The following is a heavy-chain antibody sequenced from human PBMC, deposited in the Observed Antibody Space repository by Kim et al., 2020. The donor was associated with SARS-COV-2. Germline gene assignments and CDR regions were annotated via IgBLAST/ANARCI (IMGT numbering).Heavy chain of an antibody. V-gene: IGHV3-43*02. D-gene: IGHD3-10*01. CDR3: AKDIDSIRGVLKGFYYYGMDV. CDR2: ISGDGGRT. J-gene: IGHJ6*02. CDR1: GFSFDDHV. Sequence: GGSLRLSCAASGFSFDDHVMHWVRQAPGKSLEWVSFISGDGGRTYYADSVQGRFTISRDNSRNSLYLQMNSLRTEDTALYYCAKDIDSIRGVLKGFYYYGMDVWGQGTTVTVSS.